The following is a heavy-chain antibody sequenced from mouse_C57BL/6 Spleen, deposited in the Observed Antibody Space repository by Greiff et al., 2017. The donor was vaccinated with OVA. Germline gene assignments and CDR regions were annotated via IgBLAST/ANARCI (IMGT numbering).Heavy chain of an antibody. D-gene: IGHD2-2*01. V-gene: IGHV5-17*01. Sequence: EVMLVESGGGLVKPGGSLKLSCAASGFTFSDYGMHWVRQAPEKGLEWVAYISSGSSTIYYADTVKGRFTISRDNAKNTLFLQMTSLRSEDTAMYYCARGGLPQFAYWGQGTLVTVSA. CDR1: GFTFSDYG. CDR2: ISSGSSTI. CDR3: ARGGLPQFAY. J-gene: IGHJ3*01.